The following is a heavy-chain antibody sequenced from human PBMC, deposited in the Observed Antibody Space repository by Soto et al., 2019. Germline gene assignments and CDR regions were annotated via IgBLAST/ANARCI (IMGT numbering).Heavy chain of an antibody. CDR1: GGSFSGYY. CDR2: INHSGST. D-gene: IGHD6-19*01. Sequence: SETLSLTCAVYGGSFSGYYWSWIRQPPGKGLEWIGEINHSGSTNYNPSLKSRVTISVDTSKNQFSLKLSSVTAADTAVYYCARGGRYVAVAATARFDYWGQGTLVTVSS. CDR3: ARGGRYVAVAATARFDY. J-gene: IGHJ4*02. V-gene: IGHV4-34*01.